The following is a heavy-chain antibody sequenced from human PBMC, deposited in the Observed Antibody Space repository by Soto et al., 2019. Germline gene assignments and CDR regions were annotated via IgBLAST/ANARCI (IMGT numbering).Heavy chain of an antibody. CDR2: MNPKSGDA. J-gene: IGHJ5*02. Sequence: QVQLVQSGAEVKKPGASVKVSCKASGYTFTSYDINWVRQATGQGLEWMGWMNPKSGDAGYAEKFQGRVTMTSTTATNTAYMELSSLRSEDTAVYYCARGPIASYNDILGGYSRTAPYNWYDPWGQGTLVTVSA. CDR3: ARGPIASYNDILGGYSRTAPYNWYDP. D-gene: IGHD3-9*01. V-gene: IGHV1-8*01. CDR1: GYTFTSYD.